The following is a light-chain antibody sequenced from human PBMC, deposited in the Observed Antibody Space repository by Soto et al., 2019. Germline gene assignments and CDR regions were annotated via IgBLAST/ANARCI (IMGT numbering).Light chain of an antibody. CDR2: DAS. CDR3: QQRSNWPPT. Sequence: EIVLTQSPATRSLSPGERATLSCRASQSVSSYLAWYQQKHGQAPRLLIYDASNRATGIPARFSGSGSGTDFTLTISSLEPEDFAVYYCQQRSNWPPTFGQGTKLEIK. V-gene: IGKV3-11*01. CDR1: QSVSSY. J-gene: IGKJ2*01.